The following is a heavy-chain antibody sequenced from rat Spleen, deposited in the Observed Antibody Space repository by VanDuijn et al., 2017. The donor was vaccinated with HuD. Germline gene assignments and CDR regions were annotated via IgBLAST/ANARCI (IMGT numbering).Heavy chain of an antibody. CDR1: GFTFRNYG. V-gene: IGHV5S14*01. CDR3: ARQSGTARGVMDA. CDR2: ITTGGDNT. Sequence: EVQLVESGGGLVQPGRSLKLSCAASGFTFRNYGMTWVRQTPTTGLEWVASITTGGDNTYYRDSVKGRFTISRDNARSTQYLQMDSLRSEDTATYYCARQSGTARGVMDAWGQGASVTVSS. J-gene: IGHJ4*01. D-gene: IGHD5-1*01.